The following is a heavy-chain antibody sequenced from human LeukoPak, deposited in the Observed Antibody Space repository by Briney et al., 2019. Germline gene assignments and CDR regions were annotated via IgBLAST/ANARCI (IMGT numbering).Heavy chain of an antibody. D-gene: IGHD3-10*01. Sequence: GGSLRLSCAASGFTFSSYWMSWVRQAPGKGLEWVANIKQDGSEKYYVDSVKGRFTISRDNAKNSLYLQMNSLRAEDTAVYYCARGGAPLLLWFGESLPDYFDYWGQGTLVTVSS. V-gene: IGHV3-7*01. CDR3: ARGGAPLLLWFGESLPDYFDY. CDR2: IKQDGSEK. CDR1: GFTFSSYW. J-gene: IGHJ4*02.